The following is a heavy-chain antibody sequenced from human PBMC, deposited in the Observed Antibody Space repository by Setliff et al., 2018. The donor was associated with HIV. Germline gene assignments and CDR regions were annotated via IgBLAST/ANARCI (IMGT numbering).Heavy chain of an antibody. Sequence: PSETLSLTCTVSGGSISSGDYYWSWIRQPPGKGLEWIGYIYYSGSTYYNPSLKSRVTISVDTSKNQFSLKLSSVTAADTAVYYCARAPPYKWEPSQDYWGQGTLVTAPQ. CDR3: ARAPPYKWEPSQDY. V-gene: IGHV4-30-4*08. D-gene: IGHD1-26*01. CDR1: GGSISSGDYY. CDR2: IYYSGST. J-gene: IGHJ4*02.